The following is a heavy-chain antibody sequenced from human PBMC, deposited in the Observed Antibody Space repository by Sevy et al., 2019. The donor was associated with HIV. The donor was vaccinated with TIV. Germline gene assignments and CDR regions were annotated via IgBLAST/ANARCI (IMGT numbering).Heavy chain of an antibody. CDR3: ARDGGYSIKWYPLY. D-gene: IGHD6-13*01. CDR1: GFAFSSHA. Sequence: GESLKISCAASGFAFSSHAMHWVRQAPGKGLEWVAVISYEGTETFYVASVEGRFTISRDNSKNMLSLQINSLRPEDTAVYFCARDGGYSIKWYPLYWGHGTLVTVSS. CDR2: ISYEGTET. J-gene: IGHJ4*01. V-gene: IGHV3-30-3*01.